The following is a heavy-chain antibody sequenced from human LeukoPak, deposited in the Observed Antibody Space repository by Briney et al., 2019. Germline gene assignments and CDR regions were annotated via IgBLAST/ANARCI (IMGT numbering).Heavy chain of an antibody. CDR1: GYTFTGYY. V-gene: IGHV1-2*02. Sequence: ASVRVSCKASGYTFTGYYMHWVRQAPGQGLEWMGWINSNSGGTNCAQKFQGRVTMTRDTSIGTAYMELSRLRSDDTAVYYCARGISGYYAAPVSDYWGQGTLVTVSS. CDR3: ARGISGYYAAPVSDY. J-gene: IGHJ4*02. D-gene: IGHD3-22*01. CDR2: INSNSGGT.